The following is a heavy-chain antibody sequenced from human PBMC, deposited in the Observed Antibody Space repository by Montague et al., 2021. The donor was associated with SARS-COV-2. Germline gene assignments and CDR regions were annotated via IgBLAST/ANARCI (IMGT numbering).Heavy chain of an antibody. CDR2: IYYSGST. V-gene: IGHV4-59*01. Sequence: SETLSLTCTVSGGSISSYYWSWIRQPPGKGLEWIGYIYYSGSTNYNPSLKSRVTISVDTSQNQFSLKLSSVTAADTAVYYCARAQMNRITIFGVVAGFDPWGQGTLVTVSS. D-gene: IGHD3-3*01. CDR1: GGSISSYY. J-gene: IGHJ5*02. CDR3: ARAQMNRITIFGVVAGFDP.